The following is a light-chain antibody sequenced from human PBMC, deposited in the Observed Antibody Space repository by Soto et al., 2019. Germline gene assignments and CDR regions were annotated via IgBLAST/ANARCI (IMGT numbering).Light chain of an antibody. CDR2: TSS. CDR1: QSISRY. Sequence: DIQMTQSPSSLSASVGDRVTITCRASQSISRYLNWYQQKPGKAPKLLIYTSSSLQSGVPSRFSGSGSGTDFALTTSSLHSEDFANYYCQQSYSTPRTFGQGTKVEIK. V-gene: IGKV1-39*01. CDR3: QQSYSTPRT. J-gene: IGKJ1*01.